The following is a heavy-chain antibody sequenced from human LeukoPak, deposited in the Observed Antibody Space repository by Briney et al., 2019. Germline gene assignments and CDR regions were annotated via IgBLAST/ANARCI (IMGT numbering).Heavy chain of an antibody. D-gene: IGHD3-10*01. CDR2: INHSGST. V-gene: IGHV4-34*01. CDR3: ARAVGYNWFDP. J-gene: IGHJ5*02. CDR1: GGSFSGYY. Sequence: SETLSLTCAVYGGSFSGYYWSWIRQPPGKGLEWIGEINHSGSTNYNPSLKSRVTISLDTSKNQFSLKLSSVTAADTAVYYCARAVGYNWFDPWGQGTLVTVSS.